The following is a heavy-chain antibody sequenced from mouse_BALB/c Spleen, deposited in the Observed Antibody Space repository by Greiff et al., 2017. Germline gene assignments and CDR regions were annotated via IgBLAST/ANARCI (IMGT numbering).Heavy chain of an antibody. J-gene: IGHJ3*01. CDR3: ARGGYEAWFAY. Sequence: QVQLKQSAAELARPGASVKMSCKASGYTFTSYTMHWVKQRPGQGLEWIGYINPSSGYTEYNQKFKDKTTLTADKSSSTAYMQLSSLTSEDSAVYYCARGGYEAWFAYWGQGTLVTVSA. D-gene: IGHD2-14*01. CDR1: GYTFTSYT. CDR2: INPSSGYT. V-gene: IGHV1-4*02.